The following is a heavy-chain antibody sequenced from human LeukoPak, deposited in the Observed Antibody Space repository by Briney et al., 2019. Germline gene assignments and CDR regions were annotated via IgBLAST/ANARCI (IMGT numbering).Heavy chain of an antibody. D-gene: IGHD3-10*01. Sequence: GGSLRLSCAASGLTFSSYSMNWVRQAPGKGLEWVSSISSSSSYIYYTDSVKGRFTISRDNAKKSLYLQMNRLRAEDTAVYYCARVGGITLALPPSPFPDYNYYYMDVWGKGTTVTVSS. CDR1: GLTFSSYS. CDR2: ISSSSSYI. J-gene: IGHJ6*03. V-gene: IGHV3-21*01. CDR3: ARVGGITLALPPSPFPDYNYYYMDV.